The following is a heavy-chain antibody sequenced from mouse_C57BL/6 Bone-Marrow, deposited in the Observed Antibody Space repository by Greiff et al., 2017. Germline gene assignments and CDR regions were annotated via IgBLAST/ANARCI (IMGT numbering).Heavy chain of an antibody. CDR3: ARGGAIYYDYGYAMDY. J-gene: IGHJ4*01. D-gene: IGHD2-4*01. CDR1: GYTFTSYW. V-gene: IGHV1-64*01. Sequence: QVQLQQPGAELVKPGASVKLSCKASGYTFTSYWMHWVKQRPGQGLEWIGMIHPNSGSTNYKEKFKSKATLTVDKSSSTAYMQLSSLTSEDSAVYYCARGGAIYYDYGYAMDYWGQGTSVTVSS. CDR2: IHPNSGST.